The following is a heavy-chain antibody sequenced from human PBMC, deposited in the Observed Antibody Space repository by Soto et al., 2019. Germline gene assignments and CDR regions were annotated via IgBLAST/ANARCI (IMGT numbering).Heavy chain of an antibody. CDR2: INAGNGNT. CDR1: GYTFTSYA. CDR3: ARGLNGYLHYFDY. D-gene: IGHD5-18*01. Sequence: QVHLVQSGAEVRKPGASVKVSCKASGYTFTSYAMHWVRQAPGQRLEWMGWINAGNGNTKYSQKFQGRVTITRDTSASTAYMELSSLRSEVTAVYYCARGLNGYLHYFDYCGQGTLVTVSS. J-gene: IGHJ4*02. V-gene: IGHV1-3*01.